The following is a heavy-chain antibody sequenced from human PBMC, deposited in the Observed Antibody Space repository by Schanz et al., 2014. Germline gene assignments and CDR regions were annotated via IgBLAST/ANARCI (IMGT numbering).Heavy chain of an antibody. J-gene: IGHJ4*02. V-gene: IGHV7-4-1*02. CDR2: INTNTANP. Sequence: QVHVVQSGAVLKTPGASVNVSCKTSGQTVSSYFIQWVRQTPGQGLEWMGWINTNTANPTYAQGFTGRFVYTLDASVTTAYLEISSLKAEDTAAYYCTTETIAMAGTFSIWGQGTLVTVSS. CDR3: TTETIAMAGTFSI. CDR1: GQTVSSYF. D-gene: IGHD6-19*01.